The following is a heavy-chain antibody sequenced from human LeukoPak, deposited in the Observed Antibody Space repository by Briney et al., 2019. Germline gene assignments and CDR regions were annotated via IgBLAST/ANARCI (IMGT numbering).Heavy chain of an antibody. CDR1: GYTFTSYG. V-gene: IGHV1-18*01. D-gene: IGHD1-26*01. J-gene: IGHJ6*02. Sequence: GASVKVSCKASGYTFTSYGISWVRQAPGQGLEWMRWISAYNGNTNYAQKLQGRVTMTTDTSTSTAYMELRSLRSDDTAVYYCAKQYSGSYYYYYGMDVWGQGTTVTVSS. CDR2: ISAYNGNT. CDR3: AKQYSGSYYYYYGMDV.